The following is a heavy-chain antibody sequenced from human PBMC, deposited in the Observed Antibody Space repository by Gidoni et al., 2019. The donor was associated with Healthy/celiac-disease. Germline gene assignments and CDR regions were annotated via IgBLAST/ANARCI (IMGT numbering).Heavy chain of an antibody. J-gene: IGHJ5*02. D-gene: IGHD4-17*01. Sequence: EVQLVESGGGLVQPGGSLRLSCAASCFTVSSNYMSWVLQATGTGLEWVSVIYSGGSTYYADSVKGRFTISRDNSKNTLYLQMNSLRAEDTAVYYCARGYGDPNWFDPWGQGTLVTVSS. V-gene: IGHV3-66*02. CDR2: IYSGGST. CDR1: CFTVSSNY. CDR3: ARGYGDPNWFDP.